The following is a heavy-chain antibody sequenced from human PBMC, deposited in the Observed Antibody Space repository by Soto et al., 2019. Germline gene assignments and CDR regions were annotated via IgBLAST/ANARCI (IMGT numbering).Heavy chain of an antibody. D-gene: IGHD3-10*01. J-gene: IGHJ5*02. CDR2: IIPILGIA. Sequence: VQLVQSGAEVKKPGSSVKVSCKASGGTFSSYTISWVRQAPGQGLEWMGRIIPILGIANYAQKFQGRVTITADKSTSTAYMELSSLRSEDTAVYYCAIEPIWFGELFRFDPWGQGTLVTVSS. V-gene: IGHV1-69*02. CDR3: AIEPIWFGELFRFDP. CDR1: GGTFSSYT.